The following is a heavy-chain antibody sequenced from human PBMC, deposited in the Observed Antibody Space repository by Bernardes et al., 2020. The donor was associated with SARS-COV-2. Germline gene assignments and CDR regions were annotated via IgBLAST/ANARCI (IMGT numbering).Heavy chain of an antibody. Sequence: GGSLRLSCAASGFTFDDYAMHWVRQAPGKGLEWVSGISWNSGSIGYADSVKGRLTISRDNAKNSLYLQMNSLRAEDTALYYCAKVYGSGSYFDYWGQGTLVTVSS. J-gene: IGHJ4*02. CDR3: AKVYGSGSYFDY. CDR2: ISWNSGSI. CDR1: GFTFDDYA. V-gene: IGHV3-9*01. D-gene: IGHD3-10*01.